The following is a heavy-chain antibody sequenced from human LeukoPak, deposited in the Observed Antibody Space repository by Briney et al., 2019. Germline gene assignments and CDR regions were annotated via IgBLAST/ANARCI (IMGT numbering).Heavy chain of an antibody. D-gene: IGHD4-11*01. Sequence: PSKTLSLSCAVYGGSFSDYYWTWIRQPPGKGLEWIGDINHSGSANHNPSLKSRVTISVDRSRNQFYLRLSPVTVADTALYYCARERASNNYNNWLDPWGQGTLVTVSS. J-gene: IGHJ5*02. CDR3: ARERASNNYNNWLDP. CDR2: INHSGSA. V-gene: IGHV4-34*01. CDR1: GGSFSDYY.